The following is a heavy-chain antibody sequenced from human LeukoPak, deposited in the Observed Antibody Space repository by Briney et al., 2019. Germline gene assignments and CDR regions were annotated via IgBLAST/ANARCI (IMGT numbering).Heavy chain of an antibody. CDR2: INPNSGGT. CDR3: ARGRSMSSGWYVDY. V-gene: IGHV1-2*02. D-gene: IGHD6-19*01. CDR1: GYTFTGYY. J-gene: IGHJ4*02. Sequence: GASVKVSCKASGYTFTGYYMHWGRQAPGQGLEWMGWINPNSGGTNYAQKFQGRVTMTRDTTISTAYMELTRLRSDDTAVYYCARGRSMSSGWYVDYWGQGTLVTVSS.